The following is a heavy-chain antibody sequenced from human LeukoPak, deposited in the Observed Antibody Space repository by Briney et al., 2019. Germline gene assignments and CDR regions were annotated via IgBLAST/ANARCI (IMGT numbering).Heavy chain of an antibody. J-gene: IGHJ6*02. CDR3: ARYGIKGCSTSNCYTSYFYYGMDV. CDR1: GYSFMDYW. Sequence: GESLKISCKGSGYSFMDYWIGCLRQKPAKGRDWMVFIIPHDSNTKYSPSFQGQVTISVDKSISTAYVQRSRLKASDTAMYYCARYGIKGCSTSNCYTSYFYYGMDVWGQGTTVTVSS. D-gene: IGHD2-2*02. CDR2: IIPHDSNT. V-gene: IGHV5-51*01.